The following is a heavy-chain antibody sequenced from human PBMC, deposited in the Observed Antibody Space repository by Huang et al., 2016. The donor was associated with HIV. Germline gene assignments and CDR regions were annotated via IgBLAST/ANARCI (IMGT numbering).Heavy chain of an antibody. CDR2: INPSGNT. D-gene: IGHD3-22*01. CDR1: GGSFSGYY. V-gene: IGHV4-34*02. Sequence: QVQLEQWGAGLLKASETLSLTCAVYGGSFSGYYWNWLRQAPGKGLEWVGEINPSGNTNYNPSLKSRVNRSVDTSKSQFSLYLTSLSAADTGTYFCARRYNSRRDYWGRGTLVTV. J-gene: IGHJ4*02. CDR3: ARRYNSRRDY.